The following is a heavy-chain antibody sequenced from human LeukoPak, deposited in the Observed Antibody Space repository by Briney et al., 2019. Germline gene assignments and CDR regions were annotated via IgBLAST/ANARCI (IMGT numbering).Heavy chain of an antibody. D-gene: IGHD1-26*01. V-gene: IGHV5-51*01. Sequence: GESLKISCKGSGYSFTSYWIGWVRQMPGKGLEWMGIIYPGDSDTRYSPSFQGQVTISADKSITTAYLQWSSLKASDSAMYYCARRAIIQGTSALDFWGQGTLVTVSS. CDR3: ARRAIIQGTSALDF. CDR2: IYPGDSDT. CDR1: GYSFTSYW. J-gene: IGHJ4*02.